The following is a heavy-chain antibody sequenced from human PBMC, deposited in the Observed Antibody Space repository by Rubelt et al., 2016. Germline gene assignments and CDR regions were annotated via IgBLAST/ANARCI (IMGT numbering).Heavy chain of an antibody. CDR1: GYTFTDSS. CDR3: VDDWPNGVDV. V-gene: IGHV1-8*02. CDR2: MNPNTGNT. J-gene: IGHJ6*02. D-gene: IGHD2-21*01. Sequence: QVQLVQSGPEVKKPGASVKVSCKASGYTFTDSSMHWVRQAPGQGLEWMGWMNPNTGNTGYAQRFKGRVTMTRNTSISTAYMELSSLRSEDTAVYYCVDDWPNGVDVWGLGTTVTVSS.